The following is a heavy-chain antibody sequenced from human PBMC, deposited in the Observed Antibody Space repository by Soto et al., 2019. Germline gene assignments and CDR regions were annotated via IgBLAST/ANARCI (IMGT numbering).Heavy chain of an antibody. J-gene: IGHJ2*01. CDR3: ARDMHKFRFDL. CDR2: IIPIFGTS. D-gene: IGHD2-2*01. CDR1: GGTFISSA. Sequence: QVQLVQSGAEVQKPGSSVKVSCKASGGTFISSAISWVRQAPGHGLEWMGGIIPIFGTSNYAQKLQGRVTITADDSTSPAYLELSLRRADDTAVYYCARDMHKFRFDLWGRGTLVTVSS. V-gene: IGHV1-69*01.